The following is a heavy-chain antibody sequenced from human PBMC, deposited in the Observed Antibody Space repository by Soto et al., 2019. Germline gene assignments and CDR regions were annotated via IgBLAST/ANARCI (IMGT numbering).Heavy chain of an antibody. CDR1: GLIFDSHA. J-gene: IGHJ4*02. V-gene: IGHV3-30-3*01. CDR2: ISYDGSSI. D-gene: IGHD5-18*01. Sequence: GGSLRLSCVACGLIFDSHAIHWVRQAPGKGLEWVALISYDGSSIHYADSVKGRFTISRDNSKNTLYLQMNSLRAEDTAVYYCARDGRYSYGGYYFDYWGQGTLVTVSS. CDR3: ARDGRYSYGGYYFDY.